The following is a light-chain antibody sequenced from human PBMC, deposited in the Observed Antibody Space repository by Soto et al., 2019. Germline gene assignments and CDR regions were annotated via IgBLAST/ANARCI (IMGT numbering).Light chain of an antibody. CDR2: GAS. J-gene: IGKJ1*01. V-gene: IGKV3-20*01. CDR1: QTVGNIY. CDR3: QQYGSAGT. Sequence: IGWTQSPGILSLSLGERATLSCRASQTVGNIYLGWYQQKPGQAPRLLIYGASNRATGIPDRFSGSGSGTDFTLTISRLEPEDFAVYYCQQYGSAGTCGQGTKV.